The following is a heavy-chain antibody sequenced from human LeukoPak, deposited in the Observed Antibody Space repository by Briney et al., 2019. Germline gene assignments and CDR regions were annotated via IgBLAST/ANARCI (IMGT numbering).Heavy chain of an antibody. CDR1: GGSISSYY. J-gene: IGHJ3*02. CDR3: AGEVRDYYDSSGKPYDAFDI. Sequence: SEPLSLPFTVSGGSISSYYWSWIRPPPGKGLEWIGYIYYSGSNNYNPSLKSRVTISVDTSNDQFSLKLSSVTAADTAVYYCAGEVRDYYDSSGKPYDAFDIWGQGTMVTVSS. V-gene: IGHV4-59*01. CDR2: IYYSGSN. D-gene: IGHD3-22*01.